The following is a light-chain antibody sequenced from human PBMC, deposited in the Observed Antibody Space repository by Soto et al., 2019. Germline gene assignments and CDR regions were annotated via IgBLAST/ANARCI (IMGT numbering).Light chain of an antibody. CDR3: QQYNNWPLYT. Sequence: EIVMTQSPATLSLSPGETATLSCRASQSVSSNLAWYQQKPGQAPRLLIYGASTRATGIPARFSGSGSGTEFTLTISRLQSEDFAVYYCQQYNNWPLYTVGQGTKLEIK. CDR2: GAS. J-gene: IGKJ2*01. CDR1: QSVSSN. V-gene: IGKV3-15*01.